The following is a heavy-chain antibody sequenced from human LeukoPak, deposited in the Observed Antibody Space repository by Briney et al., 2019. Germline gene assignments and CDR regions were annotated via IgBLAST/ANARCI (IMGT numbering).Heavy chain of an antibody. J-gene: IGHJ4*02. CDR3: ATDRGWRTSGYYLYYFEY. CDR1: GFIFTNYF. CDR2: IKHDGSEK. Sequence: GGSLGLSCAASGFIFTNYFMSWVRRAPGKGLEWVASIKHDGSEKYYVDSVRGRFTISRDNTMNSLYLQMSSLRAEDTAVYYCATDRGWRTSGYYLYYFEYWGQGTLVTYSS. V-gene: IGHV3-7*01. D-gene: IGHD3-3*01.